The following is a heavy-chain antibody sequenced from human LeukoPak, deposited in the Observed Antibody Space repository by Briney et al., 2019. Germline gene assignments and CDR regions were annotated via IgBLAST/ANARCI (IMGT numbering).Heavy chain of an antibody. CDR2: ISYDGSNK. D-gene: IGHD3-22*01. J-gene: IGHJ4*02. Sequence: GGSLRLSCAASGFTFSSYGMHWVRQAPGKGLEWVAVISYDGSNKYYVDSVKGRFTISRDNSKNTLYLQMNSLRAEDTAVYYCAKDYGSSGYYYDSYFDYWGQGTLVTVSS. CDR3: AKDYGSSGYYYDSYFDY. CDR1: GFTFSSYG. V-gene: IGHV3-30*18.